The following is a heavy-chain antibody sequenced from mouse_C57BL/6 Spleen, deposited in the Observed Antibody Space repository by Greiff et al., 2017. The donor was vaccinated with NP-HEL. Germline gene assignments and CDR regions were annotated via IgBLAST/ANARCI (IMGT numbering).Heavy chain of an antibody. CDR1: GYTFTEYT. Sequence: VQLQQSGAELVKPGASVKLSCKASGYTFTEYTIHWVKQRSGQGLEWIGWFYPGGGSIKYNEKFKDKATLTADKSSSTVYMEISRLTSEDAAVYVCERHEDEPYAMDYWGQGTSVTVSS. V-gene: IGHV1-62-2*01. J-gene: IGHJ4*01. CDR2: FYPGGGSI. CDR3: ERHEDEPYAMDY.